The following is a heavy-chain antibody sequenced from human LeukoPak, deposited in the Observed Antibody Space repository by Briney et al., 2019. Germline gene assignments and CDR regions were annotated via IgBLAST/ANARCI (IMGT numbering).Heavy chain of an antibody. D-gene: IGHD3-10*01. Sequence: PSETLSLTCAVYGGSFSGYHWSWIRQPPGKGLEWLGEINHSGNTNSNPSLKSRVTISVDTSKNQFSLKLSSVTAADTAVYYCARGPPYYLTIGYYYYGMDVWGQGTTVTVSS. J-gene: IGHJ6*02. CDR3: ARGPPYYLTIGYYYYGMDV. CDR1: GGSFSGYH. CDR2: INHSGNT. V-gene: IGHV4-34*01.